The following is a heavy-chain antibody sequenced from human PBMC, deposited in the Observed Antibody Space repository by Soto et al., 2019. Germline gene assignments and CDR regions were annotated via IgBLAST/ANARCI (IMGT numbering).Heavy chain of an antibody. D-gene: IGHD1-26*01. CDR1: GFTFSDYY. CDR2: ISSSSSYT. V-gene: IGHV3-11*06. Sequence: GGSLRLSXAASGFTFSDYYMSWIRQAPGKGLEWVSYISSSSSYTNYADSVKGRFTISRDNAKNSLYLQMNSLRAEDTAVYYCARDAPSGSYFYYGMGVWGQGTTVTVSS. J-gene: IGHJ6*02. CDR3: ARDAPSGSYFYYGMGV.